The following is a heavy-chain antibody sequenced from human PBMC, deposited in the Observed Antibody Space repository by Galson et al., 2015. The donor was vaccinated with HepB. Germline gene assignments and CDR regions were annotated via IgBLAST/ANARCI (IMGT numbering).Heavy chain of an antibody. Sequence: SLRLSCAASGFTFDDYTMHWVRQAPGKGLEWVSLISWDGGSTYYADSVKGRFTISRDNSKNSLYLQMNSLRTEDTALYYCAKDMEKYYDFWSGYYRGGGMDVWGQGTTVTVSS. CDR1: GFTFDDYT. CDR3: AKDMEKYYDFWSGYYRGGGMDV. D-gene: IGHD3-3*01. V-gene: IGHV3-43*01. J-gene: IGHJ6*02. CDR2: ISWDGGST.